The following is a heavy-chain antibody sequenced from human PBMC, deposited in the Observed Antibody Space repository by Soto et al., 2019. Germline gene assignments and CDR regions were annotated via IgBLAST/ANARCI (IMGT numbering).Heavy chain of an antibody. CDR1: GGSISSGGYY. CDR3: AREYYYDSSGYYRYYYGMDV. V-gene: IGHV4-31*03. D-gene: IGHD3-22*01. CDR2: IYYSGST. Sequence: SETLALTSTVSGGSISSGGYYWSWLRQHPGKGLEWIGYIYYSGSTYYNPSLKSRVTISVDTSKNQFSLKLSSVTAADTAVYYCAREYYYDSSGYYRYYYGMDVWGQGTTVTVSS. J-gene: IGHJ6*02.